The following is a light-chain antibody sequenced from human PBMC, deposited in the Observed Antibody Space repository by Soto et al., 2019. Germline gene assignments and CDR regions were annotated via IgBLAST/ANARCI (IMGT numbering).Light chain of an antibody. CDR3: QQYGSSPLT. CDR1: QSVSSSY. Sequence: EIVLTQSPGTLSLSPGERATLSCRASQSVSSSYLAWYQQKPGQAPRLLIYAASSSATGIPDRFSGSGSGTDFTVTINRLEPEDFAVYYCQQYGSSPLTFGGGTKVEIK. J-gene: IGKJ4*01. CDR2: AAS. V-gene: IGKV3-20*01.